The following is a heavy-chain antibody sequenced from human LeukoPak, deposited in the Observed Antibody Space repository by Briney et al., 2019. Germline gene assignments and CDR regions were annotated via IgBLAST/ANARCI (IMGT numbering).Heavy chain of an antibody. CDR3: ARDAPPDCSSTSCYEKGFDY. J-gene: IGHJ4*02. CDR2: ISSSGSTI. CDR1: GFTFSSYE. V-gene: IGHV3-48*03. D-gene: IGHD2-2*01. Sequence: GGSLRLSCAASGFTFSSYEMNWACQAPGKGLEWVSYISSSGSTIYYADSVKGRFTISRDNAKNSLYLQMNSLRAEDTAVYYCARDAPPDCSSTSCYEKGFDYWGQGTLVTVSS.